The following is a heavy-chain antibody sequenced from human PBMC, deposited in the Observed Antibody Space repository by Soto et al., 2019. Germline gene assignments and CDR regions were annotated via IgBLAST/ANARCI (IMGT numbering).Heavy chain of an antibody. CDR2: IYYSGST. J-gene: IGHJ6*02. CDR3: ARDPSVSGWYYYYGMDV. V-gene: IGHV4-59*01. D-gene: IGHD6-19*01. Sequence: SETLSLTCTVSGGSISSYYWSWIRQPPGKGLEWIGYIYYSGSTNYNPSLKSRVTISVDTSKNQFSLKLSSVTAADTAVYYCARDPSVSGWYYYYGMDVRGQGTTVTVSS. CDR1: GGSISSYY.